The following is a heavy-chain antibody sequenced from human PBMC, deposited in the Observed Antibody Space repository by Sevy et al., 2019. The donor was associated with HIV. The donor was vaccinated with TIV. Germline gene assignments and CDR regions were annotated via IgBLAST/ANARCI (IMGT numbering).Heavy chain of an antibody. CDR3: AKDLAGPGRRYFDS. CDR1: GFTFTNYG. D-gene: IGHD6-13*01. V-gene: IGHV3-30*02. CDR2: IRYDGSDK. Sequence: GGSLRLSCAASGFTFTNYGMHWVRQVPGKGLEWVTFIRYDGSDKYYAASVKGRFTISRDDSKSTLYLQMDSLRPEDTAIYYCAKDLAGPGRRYFDSWGQGTLVTVSS. J-gene: IGHJ4*02.